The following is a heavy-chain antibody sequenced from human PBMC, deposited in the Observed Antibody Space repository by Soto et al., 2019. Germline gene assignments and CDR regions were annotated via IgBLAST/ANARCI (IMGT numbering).Heavy chain of an antibody. CDR3: AKEWRTTSTTWWIDT. V-gene: IGHV4-4*02. Sequence: SETLSLTCAVSGGSISSSNWWSWVRQPPGKGLEWIGEIYHSGSTNYNPSLKSRVTISVDKSKDQVSLKLSSVTAADTAVYYCAKEWRTTSTTWWIDTWGQGTPVTVSS. D-gene: IGHD1-7*01. CDR2: IYHSGST. CDR1: GGSISSSNW. J-gene: IGHJ5*02.